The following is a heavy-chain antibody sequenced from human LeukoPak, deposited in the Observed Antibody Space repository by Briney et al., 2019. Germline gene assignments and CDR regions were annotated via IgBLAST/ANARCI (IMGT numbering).Heavy chain of an antibody. D-gene: IGHD5-12*01. CDR2: ISGSGGST. V-gene: IGHV3-23*01. J-gene: IGHJ4*02. Sequence: WGSLRLSCAASGFTFSSYGMSRVSQAPGKGLEWVSAISGSGGSTYYADSVKGRFTISRDNSKNTLYLQMNSLRAEDTAVYYCAKDRGYGGPLDYWGQGTLVTVSS. CDR1: GFTFSSYG. CDR3: AKDRGYGGPLDY.